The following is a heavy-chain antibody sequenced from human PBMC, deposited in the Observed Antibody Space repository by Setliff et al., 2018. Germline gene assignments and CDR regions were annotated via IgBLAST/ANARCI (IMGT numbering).Heavy chain of an antibody. Sequence: ASVKVSCKASGYTFTGYYMHWVRQAPGQGLEWMGWINPNSGGTNYAQKFQGRVTMTRDTSISTAYMELSRLRSADTAVYYCARGRGYSYGYVSDWGQGTLVTVSS. CDR3: ARGRGYSYGYVSD. D-gene: IGHD5-18*01. V-gene: IGHV1-2*02. CDR1: GYTFTGYY. J-gene: IGHJ4*02. CDR2: INPNSGGT.